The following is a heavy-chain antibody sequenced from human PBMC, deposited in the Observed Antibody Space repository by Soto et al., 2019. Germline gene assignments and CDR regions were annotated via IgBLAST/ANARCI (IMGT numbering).Heavy chain of an antibody. CDR3: AKDVGSYYYDTSAYLYDY. CDR1: GFIFEDFA. J-gene: IGHJ4*02. Sequence: PGGSLRLSCVGSGFIFEDFAMNWGRQVPGKGLEWVSGISWNSATLAYADSVKGRFIVSRDNAKNILYLQMNSLRAEDAALYYCAKDVGSYYYDTSAYLYDYWGQGTLVTVSS. CDR2: ISWNSATL. D-gene: IGHD3-22*01. V-gene: IGHV3-9*01.